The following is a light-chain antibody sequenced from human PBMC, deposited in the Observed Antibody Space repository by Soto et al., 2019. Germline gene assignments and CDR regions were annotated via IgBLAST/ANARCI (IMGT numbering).Light chain of an antibody. Sequence: EIVMTQSPATLSVSPGERATLSCRASQSVSSNLAWFQQRPGQAPRLLIYGASTRATGVPARFSGSGSGTECTLTISSLLSEDFTLYYCQHYNNWPLTFGGGTKVEIK. CDR2: GAS. V-gene: IGKV3-15*01. CDR3: QHYNNWPLT. CDR1: QSVSSN. J-gene: IGKJ4*01.